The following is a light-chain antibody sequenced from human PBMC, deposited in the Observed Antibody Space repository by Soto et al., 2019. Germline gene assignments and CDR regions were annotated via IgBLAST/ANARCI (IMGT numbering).Light chain of an antibody. J-gene: IGKJ1*01. V-gene: IGKV3-20*01. CDR2: GAS. CDR3: KQYRSSPWT. CDR1: QSVSSSY. Sequence: EIVLTQSPGTLSLSPGERATLSCRASQSVSSSYLAWYQQKPGQAPRLLIYGASSRATGIPDRFSGSGSGTDFTLTISRLEPEDFAVYYCKQYRSSPWTLASETKVDIK.